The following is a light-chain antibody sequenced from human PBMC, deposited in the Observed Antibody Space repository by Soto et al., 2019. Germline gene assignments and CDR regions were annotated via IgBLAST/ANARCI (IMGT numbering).Light chain of an antibody. V-gene: IGKV1-9*01. CDR2: AAS. CDR3: QQLNSYPLT. Sequence: DIQLTQSPAFLSASVGDRVTITCGASQSMSSYLSLYHQKPGKSPKLLIYAASTVQSGVPSRFSGSGSGTEFTLTISSLQPEDFATYYCQQLNSYPLTFGGGTKVDIK. CDR1: QSMSSY. J-gene: IGKJ4*01.